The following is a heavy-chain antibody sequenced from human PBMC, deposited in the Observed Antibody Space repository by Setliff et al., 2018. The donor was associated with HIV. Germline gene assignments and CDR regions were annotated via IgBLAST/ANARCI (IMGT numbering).Heavy chain of an antibody. D-gene: IGHD6-6*01. Sequence: GGSLRLSCAASGFAFDNYCMTWVRQVTGKGLEWVSAIGTGGDTYYADSVKGRFTISRENAKNSLYLQMNNVRAGDTAVYYCTRELNGHTSSHYYFGLDVWGQGTTVTVSS. CDR2: IGTGGDT. CDR3: TRELNGHTSSHYYFGLDV. V-gene: IGHV3-13*01. CDR1: GFAFDNYC. J-gene: IGHJ6*02.